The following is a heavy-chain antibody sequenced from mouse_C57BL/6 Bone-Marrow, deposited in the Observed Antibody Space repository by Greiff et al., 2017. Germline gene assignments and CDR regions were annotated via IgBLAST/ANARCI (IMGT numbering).Heavy chain of an antibody. Sequence: QVQLQQPGAELVKPGASVKLSCKASGYTLTSSWMNWVKQRPGKGLEWIGRIYPGAGDTNYNGKFKGKATLTADISSSAAYMQLSSLTSEDSAVYVCATYGNYGAYWGQVTLVTVSA. CDR1: GYTLTSSW. CDR3: ATYGNYGAY. J-gene: IGHJ3*01. D-gene: IGHD2-1*01. CDR2: IYPGAGDT. V-gene: IGHV1-82*01.